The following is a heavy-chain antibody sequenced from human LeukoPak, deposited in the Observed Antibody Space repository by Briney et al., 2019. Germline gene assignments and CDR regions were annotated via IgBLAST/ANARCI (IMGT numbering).Heavy chain of an antibody. D-gene: IGHD2-2*01. Sequence: GGSLRLSCAASGFTFSDYYMSWIRQAPGKGLEWVSYISSSGSTIYYADSVKGRFTISRDNAKNSLYLQMNSLRAEDTAVYYCAKGSDNVVKPTAAYGLLDYWGQGTLVTVSS. CDR1: GFTFSDYY. CDR3: AKGSDNVVKPTAAYGLLDY. CDR2: ISSSGSTI. J-gene: IGHJ4*02. V-gene: IGHV3-11*01.